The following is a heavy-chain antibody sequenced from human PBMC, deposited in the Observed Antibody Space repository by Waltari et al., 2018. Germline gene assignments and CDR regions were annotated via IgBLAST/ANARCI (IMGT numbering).Heavy chain of an antibody. J-gene: IGHJ4*02. V-gene: IGHV1-2*02. Sequence: QVQLVQSGAEVKKPGASVKVSCKASGYTFTGYYMHWVRQAPGQGLEGMGWINPNSGGTNYAQKVQGRVTMTRDTSISTAYMELSRLRSDDTAVYYCATPWYGDYAGYWGQGTLVTVSS. CDR2: INPNSGGT. CDR1: GYTFTGYY. CDR3: ATPWYGDYAGY. D-gene: IGHD4-17*01.